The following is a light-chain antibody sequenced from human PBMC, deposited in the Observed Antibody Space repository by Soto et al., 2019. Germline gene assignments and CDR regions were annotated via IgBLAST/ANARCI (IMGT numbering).Light chain of an antibody. CDR2: EVT. CDR1: SSDVGAYNY. Sequence: QSALTQPASVSGSLGQSITISFTGTSSDVGAYNYVSWYQQHPDKAPKLLIFEVTNRPSGVSGRFSGSKSVITASLSISGLQPEDEADYYCTSYSSSSPVLFGGGTKLTVL. V-gene: IGLV2-14*01. CDR3: TSYSSSSPVL. J-gene: IGLJ2*01.